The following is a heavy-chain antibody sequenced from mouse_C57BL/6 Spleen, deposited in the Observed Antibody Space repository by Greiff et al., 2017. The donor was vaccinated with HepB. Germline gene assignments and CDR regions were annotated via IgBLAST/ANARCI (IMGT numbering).Heavy chain of an antibody. CDR3: AMIYYGNYNYAMDY. CDR2: INPNNGGT. D-gene: IGHD2-1*01. J-gene: IGHJ4*01. V-gene: IGHV1-26*01. Sequence: EVQLQQSGPELVKPGASVKISCKASGYTFTDYYMNWVKQSHGKSLEWIGDINPNNGGTSYNQKFKGKATLTVDKSSSTAYMELRSLTSEDSAVYYCAMIYYGNYNYAMDYWGQGTSVTVSS. CDR1: GYTFTDYY.